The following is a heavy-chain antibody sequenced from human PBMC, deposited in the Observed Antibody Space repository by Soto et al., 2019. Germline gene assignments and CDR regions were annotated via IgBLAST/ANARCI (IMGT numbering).Heavy chain of an antibody. J-gene: IGHJ3*02. CDR1: GYTFTSYG. V-gene: IGHV1-18*01. Sequence: ASVKVSCXASGYTFTSYGISWVRQAPGQGLEWMGWISAYNGNTNYAQKLQGRVTMTTDTSTSTAYMELRSLRSDDTAVYYCARVTGDILTGSGAFDIWGQGTMVTVSS. CDR2: ISAYNGNT. CDR3: ARVTGDILTGSGAFDI. D-gene: IGHD3-9*01.